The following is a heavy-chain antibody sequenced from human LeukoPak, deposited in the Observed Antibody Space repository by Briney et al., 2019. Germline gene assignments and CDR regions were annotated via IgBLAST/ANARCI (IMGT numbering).Heavy chain of an antibody. V-gene: IGHV3-53*01. CDR2: TYSGGAT. Sequence: SGGSLRLSCAVSGIIVSDNYMSWVRQAPGKGLEWVSLTYSGGATYYADSVKGRFTISRDNSKNTLYLQMNSLRAEDTAVYYCARDVRYSGYGGGAFDIWGQGTMVTVST. CDR1: GIIVSDNY. CDR3: ARDVRYSGYGGGAFDI. J-gene: IGHJ3*02. D-gene: IGHD5-12*01.